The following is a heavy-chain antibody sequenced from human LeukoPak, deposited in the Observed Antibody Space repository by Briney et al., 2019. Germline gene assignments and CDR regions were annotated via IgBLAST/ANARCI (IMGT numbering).Heavy chain of an antibody. J-gene: IGHJ1*01. CDR1: EFTFSSYS. D-gene: IGHD3-22*01. V-gene: IGHV3-21*01. CDR2: ISSSSSYI. Sequence: GGSLRLSCAASEFTFSSYSMNWVRQAPGKGLEWVSSISSSSSYIYYADSVKGRFTISRDNAKNSLYLQMNSLRAEDTAVYYCARDGMMGYYYDSSGYYHAGYFQHWGQGTLVTVSS. CDR3: ARDGMMGYYYDSSGYYHAGYFQH.